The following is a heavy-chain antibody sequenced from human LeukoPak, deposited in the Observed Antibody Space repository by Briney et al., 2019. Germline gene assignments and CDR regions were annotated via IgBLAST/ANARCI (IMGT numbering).Heavy chain of an antibody. J-gene: IGHJ4*02. V-gene: IGHV4-30-2*01. D-gene: IGHD6-13*01. Sequence: SETLSLTCTVSGGSISSGGYYWSWIRQPPGKGLEWIGYIYHSGSTYYNPSLKSRVTISVDRPKNQFSLKLSSVTAADTAVYYCARWFSSSGLGYWGQGTLVTVSS. CDR2: IYHSGST. CDR1: GGSISSGGYY. CDR3: ARWFSSSGLGY.